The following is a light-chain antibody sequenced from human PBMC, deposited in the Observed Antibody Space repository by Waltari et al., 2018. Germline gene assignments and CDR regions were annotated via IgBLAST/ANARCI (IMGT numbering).Light chain of an antibody. CDR1: QSVRRA. CDR2: DAS. V-gene: IGKV3-20*01. CDR3: QHYVSLPAT. Sequence: EIVLTQSPGTLSLSPGEPATLSCRASQSVRRALAWYQQKPGQAPRLLIYDASSRATGIPDRFSGSGSGTDFSLTISRLEAEDFAVYYCQHYVSLPATFGQGTKVEIK. J-gene: IGKJ1*01.